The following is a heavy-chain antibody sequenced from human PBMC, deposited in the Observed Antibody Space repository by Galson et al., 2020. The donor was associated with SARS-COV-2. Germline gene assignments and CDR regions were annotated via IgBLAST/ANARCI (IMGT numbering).Heavy chain of an antibody. CDR3: AHRLSGSYQLDY. CDR2: IYWDYDK. CDR1: GFSLSTSGMG. Sequence: SGPTLVKPTQTLTLTCTFSGFSLSTSGMGVGWIRQPPGKALEWLALIYWDYDKRYSPSLKSRLTITKDTSKNQVVLTMTNMDPVDTATYYCAHRLSGSYQLDYWGQGTLVTVSS. J-gene: IGHJ4*02. D-gene: IGHD1-26*01. V-gene: IGHV2-5*02.